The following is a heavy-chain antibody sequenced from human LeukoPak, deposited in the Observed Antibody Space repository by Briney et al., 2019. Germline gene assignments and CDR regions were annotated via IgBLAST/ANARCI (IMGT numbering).Heavy chain of an antibody. CDR3: ARDGRRGEADLDY. J-gene: IGHJ4*02. Sequence: GGSLRLSCAASGFTVSSFWMHWVRKAPGKGLVWVSRISSDGSNTYYADSVKGRFTISRDNAKNSLYLQMNSLRAEDTAVYYCARDGRRGEADLDYWGQGTLVTVSS. V-gene: IGHV3-74*01. CDR2: ISSDGSNT. D-gene: IGHD3-16*01. CDR1: GFTVSSFW.